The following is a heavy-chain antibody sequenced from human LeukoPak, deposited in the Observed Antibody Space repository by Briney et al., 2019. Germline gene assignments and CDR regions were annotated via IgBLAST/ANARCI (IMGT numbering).Heavy chain of an antibody. CDR2: MNSNSGKT. D-gene: IGHD3-9*01. J-gene: IGHJ4*02. CDR3: ARGRDYDILTGCDY. CDR1: GDTSIDYD. Sequence: ASVKVSCKASGDTSIDYDINWVRQATGQGLEWMGWMNSNSGKTGYAQKFQGRVTMTRNTSISTAYMELSSLRSEDTAVYYCARGRDYDILTGCDYWGQGTLVTVSS. V-gene: IGHV1-8*01.